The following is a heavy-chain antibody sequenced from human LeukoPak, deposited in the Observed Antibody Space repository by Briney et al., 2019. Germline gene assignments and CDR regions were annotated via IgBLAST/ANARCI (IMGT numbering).Heavy chain of an antibody. CDR3: ARVWHYDFWSGYYFDY. J-gene: IGHJ4*02. CDR1: GGSISSYY. V-gene: IGHV4-59*01. CDR2: IYYSGST. Sequence: NSSETLSLTCTVSGGSISSYYWSWIRQPPGRGLEWIGYIYYSGSTNYNPSLKSRVTISVDTSKNQFSLKLSSVTAADTAVYYCARVWHYDFWSGYYFDYWGQGTLVTVSS. D-gene: IGHD3-3*01.